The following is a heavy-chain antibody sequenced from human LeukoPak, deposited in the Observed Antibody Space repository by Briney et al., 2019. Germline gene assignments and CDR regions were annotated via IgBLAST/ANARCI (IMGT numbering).Heavy chain of an antibody. CDR3: ARVGLEWLVQGAFDI. J-gene: IGHJ3*02. D-gene: IGHD6-19*01. V-gene: IGHV3-30-3*01. Sequence: GGSLRPSCAASGFTFSSYAMHWVRQAPGKGLEWVAVISYDGSNKYYADSVKGRFTISRDNSKNTLYLQMNSLRAEDTAVYYCARVGLEWLVQGAFDIWGQGTMVTVSS. CDR2: ISYDGSNK. CDR1: GFTFSSYA.